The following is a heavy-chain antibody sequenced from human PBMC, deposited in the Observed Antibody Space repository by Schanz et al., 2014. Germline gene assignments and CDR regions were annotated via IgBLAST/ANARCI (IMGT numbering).Heavy chain of an antibody. Sequence: QVQLVQSGAEVKKPGSSVTVSCKASGGTFSSYSISWVRQAPGQGLEWMGRIIPILGIANYAQKFQGRVTNTADKSTSTAYMDLSSLRPEDTAVYYCAKHVRSLTGNDYWGQGTLVTVSS. CDR3: AKHVRSLTGNDY. CDR1: GGTFSSYS. J-gene: IGHJ4*02. CDR2: IIPILGIA. D-gene: IGHD3-9*01. V-gene: IGHV1-69*02.